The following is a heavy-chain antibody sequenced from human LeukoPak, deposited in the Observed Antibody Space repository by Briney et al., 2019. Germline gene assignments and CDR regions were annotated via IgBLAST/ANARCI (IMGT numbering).Heavy chain of an antibody. Sequence: SETLSLTCAVYGGSFSGYYWSWIRQPPGKGLEWIGEINHSGSTNYNPSLKSRVTISVDTPKNQFSLKLSSVTAADTAVYYCARGSRRVTMIVVVNYMDVWGKGTTVTVSS. CDR3: ARGSRRVTMIVVVNYMDV. CDR1: GGSFSGYY. D-gene: IGHD3-22*01. V-gene: IGHV4-34*01. CDR2: INHSGST. J-gene: IGHJ6*03.